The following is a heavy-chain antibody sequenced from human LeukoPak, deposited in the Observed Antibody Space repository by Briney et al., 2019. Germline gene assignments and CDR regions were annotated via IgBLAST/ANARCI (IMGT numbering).Heavy chain of an antibody. CDR3: AKDRWRRSSGGFDY. CDR1: GFIFGNYY. CDR2: ITGSGGST. D-gene: IGHD6-6*01. Sequence: HPGGSLRLSCEASGFIFGNYYMSWVRQAPGKGLEWVAAITGSGGSTYYADSVKGRFTISRDDSKNTLYLQMNSLRAEDTAVYYCAKDRWRRSSGGFDYWGQGTLVTVSS. V-gene: IGHV3-23*01. J-gene: IGHJ4*02.